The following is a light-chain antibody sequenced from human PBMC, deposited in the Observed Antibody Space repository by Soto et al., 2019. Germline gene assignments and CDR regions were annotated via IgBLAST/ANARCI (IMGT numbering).Light chain of an antibody. CDR1: QSISSW. CDR3: QQYNSYSWT. Sequence: DIQMTQSPSTLSASVGDRVTITCRASQSISSWLAWYQQKPGKAPKLLIDKASGLESGVPSRFSGSGSGTEFTLTISSLQPDDFATYYCQQYNSYSWTFGQGTKLEIK. CDR2: KAS. V-gene: IGKV1-5*03. J-gene: IGKJ1*01.